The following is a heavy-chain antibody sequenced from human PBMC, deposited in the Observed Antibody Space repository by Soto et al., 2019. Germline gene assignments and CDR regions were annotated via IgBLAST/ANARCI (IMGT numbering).Heavy chain of an antibody. Sequence: EVQLLESGGGLVQPGGSLRLSCAASGFTFSNYAMSWVRQTPGKGLEWVSTISGGGGNTYYPDSVKGRFTISRDNSKDTVYLQMNRLRDEDTAIYYCAKERLGRGADYWGQGALVTVTS. J-gene: IGHJ4*02. CDR3: AKERLGRGADY. V-gene: IGHV3-23*01. CDR1: GFTFSNYA. CDR2: ISGGGGNT.